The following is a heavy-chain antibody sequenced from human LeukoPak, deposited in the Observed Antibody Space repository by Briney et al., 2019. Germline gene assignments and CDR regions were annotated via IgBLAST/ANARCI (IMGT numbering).Heavy chain of an antibody. CDR1: GGTFSSYA. V-gene: IGHV1-69*13. CDR2: IIPIFGTA. D-gene: IGHD6-13*01. CDR3: ARGHSSSPNWFDP. Sequence: SVKVSCKASGGTFSSYAISWVRQAPGQGLEWMGGIIPIFGTANYAQKFQGRVTITADESTSTAYMELSSLRAEDTAVYYCARGHSSSPNWFDPWGQGTLVTVSS. J-gene: IGHJ5*02.